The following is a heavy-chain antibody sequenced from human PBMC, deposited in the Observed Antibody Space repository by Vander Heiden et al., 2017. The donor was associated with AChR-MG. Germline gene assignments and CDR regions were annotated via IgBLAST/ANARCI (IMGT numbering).Heavy chain of an antibody. J-gene: IGHJ6*03. CDR2: IYHSGST. Sequence: QVQLQESGPGLVTPSGTLSLTCAVSGGSISSSNWWSWVRQPPGKGLEWIGEIYHSGSTNYNPSLKSRVTISVDKSKNQFSLKLSSVTAADTAVYYCARKLVGAADYYYYYMDVWGKGTTVTVSS. CDR3: ARKLVGAADYYYYYMDV. D-gene: IGHD6-13*01. CDR1: GGSISSSNW. V-gene: IGHV4-4*02.